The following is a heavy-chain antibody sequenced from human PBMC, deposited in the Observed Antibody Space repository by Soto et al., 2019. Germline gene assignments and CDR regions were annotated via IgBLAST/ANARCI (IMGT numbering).Heavy chain of an antibody. D-gene: IGHD1-1*01. J-gene: IGHJ4*02. V-gene: IGHV4-59*08. CDR3: ARHLSTTAAPLPFDY. CDR2: ISYSGST. CDR1: GGSISSYY. Sequence: PSETLSLTCTVSGGSISSYYWSWIRQSPGKGLEWIGYISYSGSTEYNPSLKSRVTISVDTSKNQFSLKLSSVTAADTAVYYCARHLSTTAAPLPFDYWGQGTPVSGS.